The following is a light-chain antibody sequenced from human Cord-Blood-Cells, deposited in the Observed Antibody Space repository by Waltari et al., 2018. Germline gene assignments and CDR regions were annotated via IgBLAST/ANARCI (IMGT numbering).Light chain of an antibody. V-gene: IGLV3-1*01. CDR1: KLGDNY. Sequence: YELTQPPSVSVSPGQTASITCSGDKLGDNYDGCYQQKPGPSPVLVIYQDSKRPSAIPERCSGSNSGETATLTIGGTQGMDGADCDGRARDSTTALIFGGGTKRTVL. CDR3: RARDSTTALI. CDR2: QDS. J-gene: IGLJ2*01.